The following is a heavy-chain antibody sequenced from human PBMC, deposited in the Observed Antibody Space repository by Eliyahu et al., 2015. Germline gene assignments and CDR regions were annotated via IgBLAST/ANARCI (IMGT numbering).Heavy chain of an antibody. CDR1: GYTFTVYY. CDR2: INPNNGGT. CDR3: ASGRLGDD. V-gene: IGHV1-2*02. J-gene: IGHJ4*02. Sequence: QVQLVQSGAEVKKPGASVKVXCXVSGYTFTVYYIHWVRQAPGQGLEWMGYINPNNGGTNXAQKFQGRVTMTRDTSISTAYMELSXLTSDDTAVYYCASGRLGDDWGQGTLVTVSS. D-gene: IGHD1-26*01.